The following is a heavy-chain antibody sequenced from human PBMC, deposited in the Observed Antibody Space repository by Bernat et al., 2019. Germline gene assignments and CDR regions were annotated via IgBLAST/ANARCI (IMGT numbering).Heavy chain of an antibody. D-gene: IGHD3-22*01. CDR2: ISNDGSKK. CDR3: ARDGYQSSGTYCDY. V-gene: IGHV3-30-3*01. J-gene: IGHJ4*02. Sequence: QVQLVESGGGVVQPGRSLRLSCTASGLSFSNFAMHWVRQAPGKGLEWVAVISNDGSKKYYADSVEGRFTISRDNSRNSLYLQMNSLTIEDTAVYYCARDGYQSSGTYCDYWGLGTLLTVSS. CDR1: GLSFSNFA.